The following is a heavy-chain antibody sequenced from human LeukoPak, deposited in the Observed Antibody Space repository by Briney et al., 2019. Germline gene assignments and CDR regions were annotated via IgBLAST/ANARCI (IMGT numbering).Heavy chain of an antibody. CDR3: ARVNSAVVVITDYYFYYMDV. CDR1: GGAFSGYY. CDR2: INHRGIT. V-gene: IGHV4-34*01. J-gene: IGHJ6*03. D-gene: IGHD3-22*01. Sequence: SETLSLTCAVYGGAFSGYYWNWIRQPPGEGLEWIGEINHRGITNYKSSLKSRVTISLDTSKNQFSLKLSSVTAADTAVYYCARVNSAVVVITDYYFYYMDVWGKGTTVTVSS.